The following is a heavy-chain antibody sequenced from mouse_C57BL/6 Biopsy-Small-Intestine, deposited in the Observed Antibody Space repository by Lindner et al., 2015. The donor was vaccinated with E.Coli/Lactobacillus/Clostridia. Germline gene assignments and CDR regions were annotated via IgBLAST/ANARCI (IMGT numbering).Heavy chain of an antibody. CDR3: ARDYGSSYDWYFDV. CDR1: GFTFSDYG. D-gene: IGHD1-1*01. Sequence: VQLQESGGGLVKPGGSLKLSCAASGFTFSDYGMHWVRQAPEKGLEWVAYISSGSSTIYYADTVKGRFTISRDNAKNTLFLQMTSLRSEDTAMYYCARDYGSSYDWYFDVWGTGTTVTVSS. CDR2: ISSGSSTI. J-gene: IGHJ1*03. V-gene: IGHV5-17*01.